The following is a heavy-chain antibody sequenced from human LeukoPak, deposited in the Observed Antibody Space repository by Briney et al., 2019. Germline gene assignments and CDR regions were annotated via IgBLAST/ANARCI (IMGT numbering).Heavy chain of an antibody. CDR3: VKAHSCGYYYFAS. CDR1: GFTFSNYA. Sequence: GGSLRLSCSASGFTFSNYAIHWVRQAPGKGLEYVSTISSNGGSTYYADSVKGRFTISRDNSKNTLNLQMSSLRAEDTAVYFCVKAHSCGYYYFASWGQGALVTVSS. V-gene: IGHV3-64D*09. D-gene: IGHD6-19*01. CDR2: ISSNGGST. J-gene: IGHJ4*02.